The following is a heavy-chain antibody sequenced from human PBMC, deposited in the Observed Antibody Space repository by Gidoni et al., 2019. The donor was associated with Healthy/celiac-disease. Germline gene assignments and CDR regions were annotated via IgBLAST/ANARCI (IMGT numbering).Heavy chain of an antibody. CDR3: ARRIAEGNAFDI. Sequence: GYADSVKGRFTISGDNAKNSLYLQMNSLRAEDTALYYCARRIAEGNAFDICGQGTMVTVSS. D-gene: IGHD6-13*01. J-gene: IGHJ3*02. V-gene: IGHV3-20*03.